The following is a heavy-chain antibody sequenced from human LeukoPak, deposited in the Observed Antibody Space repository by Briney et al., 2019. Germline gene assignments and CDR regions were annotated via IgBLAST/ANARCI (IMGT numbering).Heavy chain of an antibody. CDR2: ISSSISVI. CDR1: GFIFSNYS. D-gene: IGHD6-19*01. V-gene: IGHV3-48*02. J-gene: IGHJ3*02. CDR3: ARDQYSGHWYYVLDI. Sequence: GGSLRLSCAASGFIFSNYSMNWVRQAPGKGLEWVSYISSSISVIYYADSVKGRFTISRDNAKNSLYLQMNSLRDEDTAVYYCARDQYSGHWYYVLDIWGQGTMVTVSS.